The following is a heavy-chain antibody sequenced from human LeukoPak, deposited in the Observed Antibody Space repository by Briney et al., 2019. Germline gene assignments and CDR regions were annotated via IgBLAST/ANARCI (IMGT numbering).Heavy chain of an antibody. Sequence: GESLKISCKGSGYSFTSYWIGWVRRMPGKGLGWMGIIYPGDSDTRYSPSFQGQVTISADKSISTAYLQWSSLKASDTAMYYCAKVDPGVGAASGGAFDIWGQGTMVTVSS. D-gene: IGHD1-26*01. CDR1: GYSFTSYW. CDR2: IYPGDSDT. J-gene: IGHJ3*02. CDR3: AKVDPGVGAASGGAFDI. V-gene: IGHV5-51*01.